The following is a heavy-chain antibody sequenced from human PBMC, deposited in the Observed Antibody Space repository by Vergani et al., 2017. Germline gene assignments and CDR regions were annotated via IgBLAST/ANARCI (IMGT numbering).Heavy chain of an antibody. CDR2: ISYDGSNK. J-gene: IGHJ3*02. V-gene: IGHV3-30*01. D-gene: IGHD3-22*01. Sequence: VQLVESGGGVVQPGRSLRLSCAASGFTFSSYAMHWVRQAPGKGLEWVAVISYDGSNKYYADSVKGRFTISRDNSKNTLYLQMNSLRAEDTAVYYCARGETYYYDSSGPGGAFDIWGQATMVTVSS. CDR1: GFTFSSYA. CDR3: ARGETYYYDSSGPGGAFDI.